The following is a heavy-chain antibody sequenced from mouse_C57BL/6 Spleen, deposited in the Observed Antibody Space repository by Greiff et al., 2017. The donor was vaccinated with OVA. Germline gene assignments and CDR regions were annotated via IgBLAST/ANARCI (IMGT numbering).Heavy chain of an antibody. J-gene: IGHJ4*01. CDR1: GYAFSRSW. CDR3: ARGYYGSSYYAMDY. Sequence: VQLQQSGPELVKPGASVKISCKASGYAFSRSWMNWVKQRPGKGLEWIGRIYPGDGDTNYNGKFKGKATLTADQSSSTAYMQLSSLTSDDSAVYFCARGYYGSSYYAMDYWGQGTSVTVSS. CDR2: IYPGDGDT. D-gene: IGHD1-1*01. V-gene: IGHV1-82*01.